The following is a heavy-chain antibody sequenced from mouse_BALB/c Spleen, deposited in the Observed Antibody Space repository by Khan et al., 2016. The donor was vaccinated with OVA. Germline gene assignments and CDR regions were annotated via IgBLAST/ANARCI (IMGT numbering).Heavy chain of an antibody. D-gene: IGHD2-1*01. V-gene: IGHV1S132*01. CDR1: GYTFTSYW. Sequence: QVQLKQSGAELVKPGASVKLSCKTSGYTFTSYWIQWVKQRPGQGLGWIGQIFPETGTTYYNENFKGKATLTVDTSSSTAYMQLSSLTSEDSAVYFCARGYFGNYEFVYWGQGTLVTVSP. CDR3: ARGYFGNYEFVY. J-gene: IGHJ3*01. CDR2: IFPETGTT.